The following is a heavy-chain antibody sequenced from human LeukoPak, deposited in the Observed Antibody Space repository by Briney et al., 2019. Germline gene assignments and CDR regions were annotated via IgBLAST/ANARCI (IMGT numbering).Heavy chain of an antibody. CDR3: AKPARYYYDSSGYYYGY. J-gene: IGHJ4*02. CDR2: ISGSGGST. V-gene: IGHV3-23*01. CDR1: GFTFSSYA. D-gene: IGHD3-22*01. Sequence: PGGSLRLSCAASGFTFSSYAISWVRQTPGKGLEWVSAISGSGGSTYYADSVKGRFTISRDNSKNTLYLQMNSLRAEDTAVYYCAKPARYYYDSSGYYYGYWGQGTLVTVSS.